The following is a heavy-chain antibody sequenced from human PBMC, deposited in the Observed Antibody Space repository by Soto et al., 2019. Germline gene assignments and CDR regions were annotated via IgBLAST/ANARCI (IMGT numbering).Heavy chain of an antibody. CDR2: INAGNGNT. Sequence: QVQLVQSGAEVKKPGASVKVSCKASGYTFTTYAMHWVRQVPGQRFEWMGWINAGNGNTKYSQRFQGRATITRDTSASTAYMELSSLRFEDTGVYYCARDGAVAGNINFDYWGQRTLVTVSS. J-gene: IGHJ4*02. CDR1: GYTFTTYA. CDR3: ARDGAVAGNINFDY. D-gene: IGHD6-19*01. V-gene: IGHV1-3*01.